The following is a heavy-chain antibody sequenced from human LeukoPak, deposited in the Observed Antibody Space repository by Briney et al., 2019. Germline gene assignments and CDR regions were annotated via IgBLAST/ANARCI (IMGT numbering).Heavy chain of an antibody. D-gene: IGHD1-26*01. J-gene: IGHJ6*04. V-gene: IGHV3-33*01. CDR2: TWYDGSYK. Sequence: PGGSLRLSCAASGFPFSSHGMHWVRQAPGKGLEWVAVTWYDGSYKWYADSVKGRFTISRDNFKSTLYLQMDRLRAEDTAVYYCGRDRGSVGATAFGMDVWGEGPTVAVFS. CDR1: GFPFSSHG. CDR3: GRDRGSVGATAFGMDV.